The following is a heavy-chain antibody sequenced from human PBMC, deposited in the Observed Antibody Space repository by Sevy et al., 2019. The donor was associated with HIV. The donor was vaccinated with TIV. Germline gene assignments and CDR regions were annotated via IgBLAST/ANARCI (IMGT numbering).Heavy chain of an antibody. CDR1: GYDFTNFW. V-gene: IGHV5-51*01. Sequence: GESLKISCKGSGYDFTNFWLAWVRQMPGKGLEWMGSIYPGDSDIRLSPSFQGQVTISVDKSVSTAYLEWGSLRASDSAMYFCARHGPAQAAPLLDLIPGASYYGVDVWGQGTTVTVSS. J-gene: IGHJ6*02. CDR3: ARHGPAQAAPLLDLIPGASYYGVDV. D-gene: IGHD2-2*01. CDR2: IYPGDSDI.